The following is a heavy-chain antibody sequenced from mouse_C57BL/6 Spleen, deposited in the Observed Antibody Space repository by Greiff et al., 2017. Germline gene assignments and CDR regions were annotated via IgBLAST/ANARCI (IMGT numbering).Heavy chain of an antibody. CDR1: GFSLTSYA. V-gene: IGHV2-9-1*01. J-gene: IGHJ1*03. Sequence: VKLMESGPGLVAPSPSLSITCTVSGFSLTSYAISWVRQPPGKGLEWLGVIWTGGGTNYKSALKSRLSISKDNSKSQVFLKMNSLQTDDTARYYCARPVGYFDVWGTGTTVTVSS. CDR2: IWTGGGT. CDR3: ARPVGYFDV.